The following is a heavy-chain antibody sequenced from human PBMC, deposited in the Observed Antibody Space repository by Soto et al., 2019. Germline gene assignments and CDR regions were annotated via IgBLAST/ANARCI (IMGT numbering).Heavy chain of an antibody. D-gene: IGHD3-10*01. Sequence: GGSLRLSCTASGFTFGDYAMSWFRQAPGKGLEWVGFIRSKAFGGTTEYAASVKGRFTISRDDSKSIAYLQMNSLKTEDTAVYYFTSLGETNLLLWLGDLLVAFNIGGQGKMVTFSS. CDR1: GFTFGDYA. J-gene: IGHJ3*02. V-gene: IGHV3-49*03. CDR2: IRSKAFGGTT. CDR3: TSLGETNLLLWLGDLLVAFNI.